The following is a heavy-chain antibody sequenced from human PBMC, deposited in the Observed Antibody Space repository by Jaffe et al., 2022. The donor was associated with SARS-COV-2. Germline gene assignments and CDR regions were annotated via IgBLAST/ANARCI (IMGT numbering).Heavy chain of an antibody. CDR1: GGSISSSSYY. V-gene: IGHV4-39*01. Sequence: QLQLQESGPGLVKPSETLSLTCTVSGGSISSSSYYWGWIRQPPGKGLEWIGSIYYSGSTYYNPSLKSRVTISVDTSKNQFSLKLSSVTAADTAVYYCARRGRKWEHDYWGQGTLVTVSS. CDR3: ARRGRKWEHDY. D-gene: IGHD1-26*01. CDR2: IYYSGST. J-gene: IGHJ4*02.